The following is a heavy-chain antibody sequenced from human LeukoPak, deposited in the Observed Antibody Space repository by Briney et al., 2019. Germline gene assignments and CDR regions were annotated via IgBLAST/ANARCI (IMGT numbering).Heavy chain of an antibody. V-gene: IGHV3-23*01. Sequence: GGSRPLSCATSEVNFIKYGLTGAGQAPGKGLEWVGSISGGGSNTQSAASVQGPFPISRDNSKNTLYLQLNRLRAEDTAVYYCAKDPNGDSTGTFEIWGHGTRVTVSS. CDR3: AKDPNGDSTGTFEI. CDR2: ISGGGSNT. J-gene: IGHJ3*02. D-gene: IGHD4-17*01. CDR1: EVNFIKYG.